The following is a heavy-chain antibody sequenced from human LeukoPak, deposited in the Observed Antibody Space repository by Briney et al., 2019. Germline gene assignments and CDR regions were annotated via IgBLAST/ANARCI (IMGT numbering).Heavy chain of an antibody. V-gene: IGHV3-23*01. CDR2: ISSSGDST. CDR1: GFTLNTYA. Sequence: GGSLRLSCAASGFTLNTYAMSWVRQAPGKGLEWVSAISSSGDSTYYADSVKGRFTISRDNSKNMLYLQMNSLRVEDTAVYYCAQGSGGWSRYFDYWGKGTLVTVSS. J-gene: IGHJ4*02. CDR3: AQGSGGWSRYFDY. D-gene: IGHD6-19*01.